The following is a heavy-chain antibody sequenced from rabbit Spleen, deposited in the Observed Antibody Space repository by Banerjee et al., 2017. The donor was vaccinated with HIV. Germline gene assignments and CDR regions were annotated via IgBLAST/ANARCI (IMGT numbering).Heavy chain of an antibody. CDR1: GVSLNDKDV. CDR3: ARETSSCWGVVSYYFNF. CDR2: IYSGISGYT. J-gene: IGHJ4*01. Sequence: EQLEESGGGLVKPEGSLTLTCKASGVSLNDKDVMGWVRQAPGKGPEWIACIYSGISGYTYYTSWAKCRFTISNTSSTTVTLQIPSLTAADTATYFCARETSSCWGVVSYYFNFWGPGTLVTVS. D-gene: IGHD4-1*01. V-gene: IGHV1S45*01.